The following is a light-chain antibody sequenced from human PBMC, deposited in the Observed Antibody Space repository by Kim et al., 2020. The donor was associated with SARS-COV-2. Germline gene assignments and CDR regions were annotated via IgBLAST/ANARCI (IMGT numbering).Light chain of an antibody. CDR1: QSVSSTY. CDR3: HQYGGSPFT. J-gene: IGKJ4*01. V-gene: IGKV3-20*01. Sequence: SPGEGASLSCRASQSVSSTYLAWFQQKAGQAPRLLIYGASDRATGIPDRFSGSGSGTDFTLTISRLEPEDFAVYYCHQYGGSPFTFGGGTKVDIK. CDR2: GAS.